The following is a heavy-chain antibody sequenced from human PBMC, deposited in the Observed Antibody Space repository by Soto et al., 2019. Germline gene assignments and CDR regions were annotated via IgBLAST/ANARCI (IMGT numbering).Heavy chain of an antibody. J-gene: IGHJ4*02. CDR3: AKEMWGWGYDIFGVDMSFDH. CDR2: ISNIGGQT. Sequence: GGSLRRSCEVSGFTFDHYAINWVRRATGKGLEWVSSISNIGGQTYYADSVKGRFTISRDMSKKTVHLRMNNLRADDTGVYFCAKEMWGWGYDIFGVDMSFDHWGQGTPVTVSS. CDR1: GFTFDHYA. D-gene: IGHD3-9*01. V-gene: IGHV3-23*01.